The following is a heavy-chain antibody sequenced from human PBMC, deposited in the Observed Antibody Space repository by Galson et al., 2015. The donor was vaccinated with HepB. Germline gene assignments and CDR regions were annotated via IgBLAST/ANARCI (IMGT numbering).Heavy chain of an antibody. Sequence: SVKVSCKASGYTFTSYYMHWVRQAPGQGLEWMGIINPSGGSTSYAQKFQGRVTMTRDTSTSTVYMELSSLRSEDTAVYYCARSSPYDFWSGYYYGMDVWGQGTTVTVSS. CDR3: ARSSPYDFWSGYYYGMDV. CDR2: INPSGGST. V-gene: IGHV1-46*01. CDR1: GYTFTSYY. J-gene: IGHJ6*02. D-gene: IGHD3-3*01.